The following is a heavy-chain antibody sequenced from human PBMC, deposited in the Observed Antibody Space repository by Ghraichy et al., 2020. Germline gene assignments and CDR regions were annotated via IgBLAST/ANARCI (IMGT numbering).Heavy chain of an antibody. Sequence: SCAASGFTFGHYGMHWVRQAPGKGLEWVAVASYDDRNKYYVDSVKGRFTISRDNSKNTLYLQMNSLRPDDTAVYYCAKMGRSSHWYFDVWGRGTLVSVSS. CDR3: AKMGRSSHWYFDV. J-gene: IGHJ2*01. CDR2: ASYDDRNK. D-gene: IGHD6-6*01. V-gene: IGHV3-30*18. CDR1: GFTFGHYG.